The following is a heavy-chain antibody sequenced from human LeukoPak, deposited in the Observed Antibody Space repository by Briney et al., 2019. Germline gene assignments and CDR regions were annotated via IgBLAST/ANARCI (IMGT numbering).Heavy chain of an antibody. J-gene: IGHJ3*02. CDR1: GFTFSSYA. CDR2: ISGSAGST. Sequence: PGGSLRLSCAASGFTFSSYAMSWVRQAPGKGLEWVSAISGSAGSTYYADSVKGRFTISRDNSKNTLYLQMNSLRAEDTAVYYCATALRLGELSNLDAFDIWGQGTMVTVS. CDR3: ATALRLGELSNLDAFDI. D-gene: IGHD3-16*02. V-gene: IGHV3-23*01.